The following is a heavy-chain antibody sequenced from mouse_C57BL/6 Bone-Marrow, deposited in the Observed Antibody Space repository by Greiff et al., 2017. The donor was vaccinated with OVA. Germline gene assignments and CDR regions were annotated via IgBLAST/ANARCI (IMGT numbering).Heavy chain of an antibody. CDR3: AWNCFAY. CDR1: GFTFSDYG. Sequence: EVQGVESGGGLVKPGGSLKLSCAASGFTFSDYGMNWVRQAPEKGLEWVAYISSGSSTIYYADTVKGRFTISRDNAKNTLFLQMTGLRSEDTAMYYCAWNCFAYWGQGNLVTVSA. J-gene: IGHJ3*01. CDR2: ISSGSSTI. V-gene: IGHV5-17*01.